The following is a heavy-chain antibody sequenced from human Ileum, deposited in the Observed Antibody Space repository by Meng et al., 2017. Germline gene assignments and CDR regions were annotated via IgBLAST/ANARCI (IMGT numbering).Heavy chain of an antibody. CDR2: INTDGSTT. Sequence: EVERVGSGGDLVQPGGSLRLSCAASGFTFSSSWMAWVRQVPGKGLVWVSRINTDGSTTDYAASVKGRFTISRDNAKNTLYLQMNSLRVEDTAVYYCAKDLRYYDFWSGPGTDYWGQGTLVAVSS. J-gene: IGHJ4*02. V-gene: IGHV3-74*01. CDR3: AKDLRYYDFWSGPGTDY. CDR1: GFTFSSSW. D-gene: IGHD3-3*01.